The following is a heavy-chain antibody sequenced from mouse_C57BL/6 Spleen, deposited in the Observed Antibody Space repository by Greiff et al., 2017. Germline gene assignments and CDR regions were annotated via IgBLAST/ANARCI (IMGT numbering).Heavy chain of an antibody. D-gene: IGHD3-2*02. Sequence: VMLVESGGGLVKPGGSLKLSCAASGFTFSSYAMSWVRQTPEKRLEWVATISDGGSYTYYPDNVKGRFTISRDNAKNNLYLQMSHLKSEDTAMYYCARDKDSSGYGAMDYWGQGTSVTVSS. J-gene: IGHJ4*01. CDR2: ISDGGSYT. CDR1: GFTFSSYA. V-gene: IGHV5-4*01. CDR3: ARDKDSSGYGAMDY.